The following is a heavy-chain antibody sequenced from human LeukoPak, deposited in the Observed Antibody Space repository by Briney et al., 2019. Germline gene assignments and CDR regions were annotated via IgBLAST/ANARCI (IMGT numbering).Heavy chain of an antibody. V-gene: IGHV3-21*01. J-gene: IGHJ4*02. CDR3: ASMSIAVAGTFYFDY. CDR2: ISSSSSYI. Sequence: GGSLRLSCAASGFTFSSYSMNWVRQAPGKGLEWVSSISSSSSYIYYADSAKGRFTISRDNAKNSLYLQMNSLRAEDTAVYYCASMSIAVAGTFYFDYWGQGTLVTVSS. CDR1: GFTFSSYS. D-gene: IGHD6-19*01.